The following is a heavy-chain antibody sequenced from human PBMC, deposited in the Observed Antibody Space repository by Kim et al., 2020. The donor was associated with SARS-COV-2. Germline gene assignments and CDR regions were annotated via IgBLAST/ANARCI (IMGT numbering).Heavy chain of an antibody. CDR2: ISSSGSTI. J-gene: IGHJ4*02. Sequence: GGSLRLSCAASGFTFSDYYMSWIRQAPGKGLEWVSYISSSGSTIYYADSVKGRFTISRDNAKNSLYLQMNSLRAEDTAVYYCARPRWGYDSSALFDYWGQGTLVTVSS. V-gene: IGHV3-11*01. CDR3: ARPRWGYDSSALFDY. D-gene: IGHD3-22*01. CDR1: GFTFSDYY.